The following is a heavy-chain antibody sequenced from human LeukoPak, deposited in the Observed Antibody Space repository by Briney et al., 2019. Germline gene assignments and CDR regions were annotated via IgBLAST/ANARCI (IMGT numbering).Heavy chain of an antibody. CDR2: TNPNSGGT. D-gene: IGHD6-19*01. J-gene: IGHJ5*02. CDR1: GYTFTGYC. V-gene: IGHV1-2*06. Sequence: ASVKVSCKATGYTFTGYCMHWVRQAPGQGLEWMGRTNPNSGGTNYAQKFQGRVTMTRDTSISTAYMELSRLRSDDTAVYYCAREGGGWVRGNWFDPWGQGTLVTVSS. CDR3: AREGGGWVRGNWFDP.